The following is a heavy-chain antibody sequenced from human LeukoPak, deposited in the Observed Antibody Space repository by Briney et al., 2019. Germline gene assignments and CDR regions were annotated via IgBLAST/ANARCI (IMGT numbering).Heavy chain of an antibody. CDR1: GGTFSSYA. CDR2: IIPIFGTA. J-gene: IGHJ3*02. CDR3: ARDLNSGYDYNALDI. Sequence: ASVKVSCKASGGTFSSYAISWVRQAPGQGLEWMGGIIPIFGTANYAQKFQGRVTITTDESTSTAYMELSSLRSEDTAVYYCARDLNSGYDYNALDIWGQGTMVTVSS. V-gene: IGHV1-69*05. D-gene: IGHD5-12*01.